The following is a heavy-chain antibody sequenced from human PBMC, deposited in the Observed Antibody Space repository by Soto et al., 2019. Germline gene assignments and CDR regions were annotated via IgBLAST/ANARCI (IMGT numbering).Heavy chain of an antibody. D-gene: IGHD2-2*01. V-gene: IGHV4-61*03. CDR3: ARDVSSSQGMDV. J-gene: IGHJ6*02. CDR2: ISYNGDT. Sequence: SETLSLTCAVSGDSVSNGDYYWSWIRQPPGKGLEWIGYISYNGDTNYNPSLKSRLTILADTSKNHFSLNLTSVTAADTAVYYCARDVSSSQGMDVWGQGTTVTVSS. CDR1: GDSVSNGDYY.